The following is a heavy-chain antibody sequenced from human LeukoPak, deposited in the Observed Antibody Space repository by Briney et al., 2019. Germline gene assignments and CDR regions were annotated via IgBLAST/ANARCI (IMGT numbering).Heavy chain of an antibody. Sequence: GGSLRLSCAASGFTVSSNYMNWVRQAPGKGLEWVSVYSGGSTYYADSVKGRFTISRDNSKNTLYLQMNSLRAEDTAVYYCAGDRGSNWFDPWGQGTLVTVSS. V-gene: IGHV3-66*01. CDR2: YSGGST. CDR1: GFTVSSNY. J-gene: IGHJ5*01. CDR3: AGDRGSNWFDP. D-gene: IGHD6-25*01.